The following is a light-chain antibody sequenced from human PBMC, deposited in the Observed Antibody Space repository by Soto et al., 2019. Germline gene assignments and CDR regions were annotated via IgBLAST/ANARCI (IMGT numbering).Light chain of an antibody. CDR1: QSIDTY. V-gene: IGKV3-11*01. Sequence: EIVLTQSPGTLYLSPGERVTLSCRASQSIDTYLAWYHQKPGQAPRLLIYDTSNRATGIPARFSGSGSGTDFTRTISSLEPEDFAVYYCQQRTTWPALSFGGGTRVEL. CDR2: DTS. CDR3: QQRTTWPALS. J-gene: IGKJ4*01.